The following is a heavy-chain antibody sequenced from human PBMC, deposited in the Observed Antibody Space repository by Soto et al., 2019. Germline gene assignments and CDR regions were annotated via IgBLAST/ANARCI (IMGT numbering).Heavy chain of an antibody. Sequence: QITLKESGPPLVKPTQPLTLTCTFSGFSLSTSGVGVGWIRQPPGKALEWLALIYWDDDKRYSPSLKSRLTITKDPTKKHLVLTVTNMDPVDPATYCCAPFAARPGLTGGSCYPEYCQPWGKGTLVTVSS. CDR3: APFAARPGLTGGSCYPEYCQP. D-gene: IGHD2-15*01. V-gene: IGHV2-5*02. CDR1: GFSLSTSGVG. CDR2: IYWDDDK. J-gene: IGHJ1*01.